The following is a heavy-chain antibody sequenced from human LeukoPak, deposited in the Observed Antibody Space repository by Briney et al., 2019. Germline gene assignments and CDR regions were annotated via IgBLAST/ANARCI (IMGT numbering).Heavy chain of an antibody. CDR3: AREGPRGNSQFDY. Sequence: GKSLRLSCAASGFTFSNYGMHWVRQAPGKGLEWVALIWYDGSNKYYTDSVKGRLTISRDISKDTLFLQMNSLRAEDTAVYYCAREGPRGNSQFDYWGQGTLVTVSS. CDR2: IWYDGSNK. CDR1: GFTFSNYG. V-gene: IGHV3-33*01. D-gene: IGHD4-23*01. J-gene: IGHJ4*02.